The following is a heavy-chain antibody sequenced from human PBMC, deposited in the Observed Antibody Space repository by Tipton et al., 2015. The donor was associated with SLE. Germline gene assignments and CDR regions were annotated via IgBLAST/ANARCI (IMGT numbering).Heavy chain of an antibody. V-gene: IGHV4-34*01. CDR2: INHSGST. Sequence: TLSLTCTVSGGSISSHYWSWIRQPPGKGLEWIGEINHSGSTNYNPSLKSRVTISVDTSKNQFSLKLSSVTAADTAVYYCARDPTWERGMVLAFDIWGQGTMVTVSS. J-gene: IGHJ3*02. D-gene: IGHD4/OR15-4a*01. CDR1: GGSISSHY. CDR3: ARDPTWERGMVLAFDI.